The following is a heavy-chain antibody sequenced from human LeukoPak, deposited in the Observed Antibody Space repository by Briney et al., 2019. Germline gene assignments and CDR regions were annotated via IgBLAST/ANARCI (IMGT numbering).Heavy chain of an antibody. D-gene: IGHD2-8*02. Sequence: ASVKVSCKASGYTFTSYYMHWVRQAPGQGLEWMGIINPSGGSTSYAQKFQGRVTMTRDTSTSTVYMELSSLRSEDTAVYYGARDRVAYWSPFDIWGQGTMVTVSS. CDR3: ARDRVAYWSPFDI. J-gene: IGHJ3*02. V-gene: IGHV1-46*03. CDR2: INPSGGST. CDR1: GYTFTSYY.